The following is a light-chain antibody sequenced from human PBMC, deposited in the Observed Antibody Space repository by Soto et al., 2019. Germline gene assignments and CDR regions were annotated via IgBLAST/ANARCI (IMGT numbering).Light chain of an antibody. CDR2: SNK. J-gene: IGLJ2*01. V-gene: IGLV1-44*01. Sequence: QSVLTQPPSASGTPGQRVSISCSGNSSNVGSNIMNWFQQLPGTAPKLLIYSNKERPPGVPDRFSGSKSGTSASLAISGLQSEDEADYYCAVWDDSLNGVVFGGGTKLTVL. CDR1: SSNVGSNI. CDR3: AVWDDSLNGVV.